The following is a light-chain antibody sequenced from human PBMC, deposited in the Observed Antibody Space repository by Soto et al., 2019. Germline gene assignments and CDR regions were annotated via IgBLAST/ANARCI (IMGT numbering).Light chain of an antibody. CDR1: QSVSSN. CDR3: RQYNNWLSIT. J-gene: IGKJ5*01. CDR2: GAS. V-gene: IGKV3-15*01. Sequence: EIVLTQSPATRSLSPVGIGTRSFMASQSVSSNLAWYQQKPGQAPRLLIYGASTRATGIPARFSGSGSGTEFTLTISSLQSEDFAVYYCRQYNNWLSITFGQGTRLEIK.